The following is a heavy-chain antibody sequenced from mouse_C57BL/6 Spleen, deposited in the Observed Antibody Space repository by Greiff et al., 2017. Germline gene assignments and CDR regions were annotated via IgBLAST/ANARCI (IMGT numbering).Heavy chain of an antibody. J-gene: IGHJ1*03. CDR2: IYPSDSET. D-gene: IGHD2-3*01. Sequence: VQLQQPGAELVRPGSSVKLSCKASGYTFTSYWMDWVKQRPGQGLERIGNIYPSDSETHYNQKFKDKATLTVDKSSSTAYMQLSSLTSEDSAVYYCARRHGYYFNWYFDVWGTGTTVTVSS. CDR1: GYTFTSYW. CDR3: ARRHGYYFNWYFDV. V-gene: IGHV1-61*01.